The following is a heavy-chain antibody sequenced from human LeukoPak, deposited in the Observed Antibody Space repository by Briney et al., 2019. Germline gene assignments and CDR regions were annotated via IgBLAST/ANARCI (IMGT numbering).Heavy chain of an antibody. J-gene: IGHJ6*02. CDR3: ARVASSVEDV. CDR1: GAYIKTFD. Sequence: SETLSLTCTVSGAYIKTFDWSWIRQPAGKGLEWIGRISPSGSTNYNPSLKSRVTMSVDSSKNQFSLNLRSVTAADTAVYYCARVASSVEDVWGQGTTITVSS. CDR2: ISPSGST. V-gene: IGHV4-4*07. D-gene: IGHD3-22*01.